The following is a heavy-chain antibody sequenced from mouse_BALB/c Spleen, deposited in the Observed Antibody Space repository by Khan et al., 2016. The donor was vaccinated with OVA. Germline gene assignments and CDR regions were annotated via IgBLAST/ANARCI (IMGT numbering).Heavy chain of an antibody. CDR2: IWGDGAT. Sequence: QVQLKESGPGLVAPSQSLSITCTVSGFSLTIYGLSWVRQPPGKGLEWLGVIWGDGATNYHSALISRLIITKDNSKSQVFLKLHSLQTDDTATYYCAKFTTDYYSLDYWGQGTSVTVSS. J-gene: IGHJ4*01. CDR3: AKFTTDYYSLDY. V-gene: IGHV2-3*01. CDR1: GFSLTIYG. D-gene: IGHD1-1*01.